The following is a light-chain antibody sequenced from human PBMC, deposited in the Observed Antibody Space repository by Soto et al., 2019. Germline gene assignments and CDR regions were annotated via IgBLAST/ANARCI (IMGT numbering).Light chain of an antibody. CDR3: CSYAGSSTLAV. V-gene: IGLV2-23*02. CDR2: EVS. CDR1: SSDVGSNTL. J-gene: IGLJ7*01. Sequence: QSVLTQPASVSGSPGQSITISCTGTSSDVGSNTLVSWYQQHPTKAPKLMIYEVSKPPSGVSNRFSGSKSDNTASLTISGLQAEDEADYYCCSYAGSSTLAVFGGGTQLTVL.